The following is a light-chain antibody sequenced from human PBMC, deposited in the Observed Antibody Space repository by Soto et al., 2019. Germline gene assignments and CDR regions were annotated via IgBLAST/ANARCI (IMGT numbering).Light chain of an antibody. CDR2: GAS. CDR1: QSVSSN. CDR3: QQYNNWPPWT. Sequence: EIVMTQSPATQSVSPGERATLSCRDSQSVSSNLAWYQQKPGQAPRLLIYGASTRATGIPARFSGSGSGTEFTLTISSLQSEDFAVYYCQQYNNWPPWTFGQGTQVEIK. V-gene: IGKV3-15*01. J-gene: IGKJ1*01.